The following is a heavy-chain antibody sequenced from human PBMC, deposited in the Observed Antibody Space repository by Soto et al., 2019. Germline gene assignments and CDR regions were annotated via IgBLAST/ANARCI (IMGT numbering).Heavy chain of an antibody. J-gene: IGHJ6*02. V-gene: IGHV3-13*05. CDR1: GFSFRDYD. Sequence: EVQLVESGGGSVQPGESLRLSCAASGFSFRDYDMHWVRQRKGKGLEWVSALGAARDPYYVGSVKGRFSVSRDNAQNSSFLQINNLRVDDTAVYFCARAYLGRLPRRADYYYAMDVWGRGTTVTVSS. D-gene: IGHD1-26*01. CDR3: ARAYLGRLPRRADYYYAMDV. CDR2: LGAARDP.